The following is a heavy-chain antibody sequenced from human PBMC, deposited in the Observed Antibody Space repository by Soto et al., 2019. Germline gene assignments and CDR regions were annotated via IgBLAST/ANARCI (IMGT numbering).Heavy chain of an antibody. Sequence: QVQLQESGPGLVKPSETLSLTCTVSGASISNYYWTWIRQSPGKGLEWIGYIYYSGSTNYNPSLKSRVTMSIDTSKNQFSLTVSSVTAADTAVYYCASYNFGVFFDYWGQGTLVTVSS. CDR1: GASISNYY. CDR3: ASYNFGVFFDY. D-gene: IGHD3-3*01. J-gene: IGHJ4*02. CDR2: IYYSGST. V-gene: IGHV4-59*01.